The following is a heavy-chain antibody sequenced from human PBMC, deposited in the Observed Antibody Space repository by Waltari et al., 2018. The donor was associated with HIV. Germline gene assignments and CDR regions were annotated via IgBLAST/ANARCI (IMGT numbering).Heavy chain of an antibody. CDR1: GNNFAGYW. D-gene: IGHD4-17*01. Sequence: EEKLVQSGAEVKEPGESLKISCKSLGNNFAGYWVGWVRQMPGKGLEWMGVIDPGDSDAVYSPSFQGRVIMSTDSSISTVYLQWSSLRASDTAMYYCARRKGDYRMAFDIWGQGTMVTASS. CDR2: IDPGDSDA. J-gene: IGHJ3*02. V-gene: IGHV5-51*01. CDR3: ARRKGDYRMAFDI.